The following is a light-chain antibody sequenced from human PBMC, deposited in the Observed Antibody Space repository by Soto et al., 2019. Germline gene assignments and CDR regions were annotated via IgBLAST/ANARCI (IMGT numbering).Light chain of an antibody. CDR3: QSYDDSNHVV. CDR1: SGSIASNY. J-gene: IGLJ2*01. Sequence: NFMLTQSHSVSASPGKTITISCTGSSGSIASNYVQWYQLRPGSAPTTVIYEDNQRPSGVPDRFSGSIDSSSNSASLTISGLKTEDEADYYCQSYDDSNHVVFGGGTQLTVL. V-gene: IGLV6-57*02. CDR2: EDN.